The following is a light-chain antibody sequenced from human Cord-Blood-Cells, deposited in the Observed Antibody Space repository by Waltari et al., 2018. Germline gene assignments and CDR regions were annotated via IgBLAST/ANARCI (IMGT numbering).Light chain of an antibody. Sequence: EIVLTQSPATLSLSPGERATLSCRASQSVSSYLAWYQQKPGQAPRLLIYDASNRATGIPARFSVSVSGTDFTLTISSLEPEDFAVYYCQQRSNWPITFGQGTRLEIK. CDR1: QSVSSY. V-gene: IGKV3-11*01. CDR3: QQRSNWPIT. CDR2: DAS. J-gene: IGKJ5*01.